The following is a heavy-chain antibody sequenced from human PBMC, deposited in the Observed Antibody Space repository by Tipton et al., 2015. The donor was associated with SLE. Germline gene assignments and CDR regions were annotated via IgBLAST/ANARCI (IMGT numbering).Heavy chain of an antibody. J-gene: IGHJ6*02. V-gene: IGHV4-34*01. D-gene: IGHD6-19*01. CDR1: GGSFSGYY. CDR3: ARESAYSSGWHYYYYGMDV. CDR2: INHSGST. Sequence: TLSLTCAVYGGSFSGYYWSWIRQPPGKGLEWIGEINHSGSTNYNPSLKSRVTISVDTSKNQFSLKLSSVTAADTAAYYCARESAYSSGWHYYYYGMDVWGQGTTVTVSS.